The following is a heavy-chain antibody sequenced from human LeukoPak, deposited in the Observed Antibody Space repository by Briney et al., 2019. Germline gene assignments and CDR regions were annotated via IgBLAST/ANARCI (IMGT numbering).Heavy chain of an antibody. Sequence: GGSLRLSCAASGFTFSSYWMHWVRQAPGKGLVWVSRINSDGSSTSYADSVKGRFTISRDNAKNTLYLQVNSLRAEGTAVYYCARDGVPVTYYYYYYYMDVWGKGTTVTVSS. CDR3: ARDGVPVTYYYYYYYMDV. CDR2: INSDGSST. V-gene: IGHV3-74*01. D-gene: IGHD1-14*01. J-gene: IGHJ6*03. CDR1: GFTFSSYW.